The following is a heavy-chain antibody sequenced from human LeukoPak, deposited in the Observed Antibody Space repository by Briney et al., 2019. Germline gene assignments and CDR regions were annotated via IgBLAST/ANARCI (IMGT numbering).Heavy chain of an antibody. CDR3: AKDHTIVVVRGSIDDTFDM. Sequence: GGSLRLSCAASGFTFSRYGMHWVRQAPGKGLEWVAFIRYDGSNKYYADSVKGRVTISRDNSKNTLYLQMNSLRAEDTAVYYCAKDHTIVVVRGSIDDTFDMWGQGTMVTVSS. V-gene: IGHV3-30*02. CDR2: IRYDGSNK. CDR1: GFTFSRYG. D-gene: IGHD3-22*01. J-gene: IGHJ3*02.